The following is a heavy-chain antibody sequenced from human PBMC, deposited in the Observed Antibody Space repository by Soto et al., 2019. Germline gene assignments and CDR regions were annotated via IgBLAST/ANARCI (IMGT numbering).Heavy chain of an antibody. CDR2: IYPGDSDT. V-gene: IGHV5-51*01. J-gene: IGHJ3*02. D-gene: IGHD3-10*01. Sequence: GESLKISCKGSGYSFTSYWIGWVRQMTGKGLEWMGIIYPGDSDTRYSPSFQGQVTISADKSISTAYLQWSSLKASDTAMYYCARQTTMVRNAFDIWGQGTMVTVSS. CDR3: ARQTTMVRNAFDI. CDR1: GYSFTSYW.